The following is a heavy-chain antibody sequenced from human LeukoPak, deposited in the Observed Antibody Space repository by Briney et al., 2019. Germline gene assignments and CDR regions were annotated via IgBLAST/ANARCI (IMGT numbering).Heavy chain of an antibody. Sequence: SVMVSCKASGGTFSSDAFCWVLQAPGQGREWWGGIIPILGTANYAQKFQGRVTITADESTSTAYMELSSLRSEDTAVYYCATKRGYSYGSPHWGQGTLVTVSS. CDR3: ATKRGYSYGSPH. D-gene: IGHD5-18*01. CDR2: IIPILGTA. V-gene: IGHV1-69*13. CDR1: GGTFSSDA. J-gene: IGHJ4*02.